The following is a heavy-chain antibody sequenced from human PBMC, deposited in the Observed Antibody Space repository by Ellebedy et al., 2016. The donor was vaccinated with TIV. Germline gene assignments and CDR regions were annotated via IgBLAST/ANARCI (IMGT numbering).Heavy chain of an antibody. CDR2: IYYSGST. CDR1: GGSISSYY. D-gene: IGHD2-15*01. V-gene: IGHV4-59*13. J-gene: IGHJ3*02. CDR3: ASYWDAFDI. Sequence: GSLRLXXTVSGGSISSYYWSWIRQSPGKGLEWTGYIYYSGSTTYNPSLRSRVTISIDTSKSQFSLKLSSVTAADTAVYYCASYWDAFDIWGQGTVVTVSS.